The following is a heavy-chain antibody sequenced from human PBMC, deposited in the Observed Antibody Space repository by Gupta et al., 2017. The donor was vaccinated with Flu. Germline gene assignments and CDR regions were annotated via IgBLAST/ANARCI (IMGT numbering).Heavy chain of an antibody. CDR2: IWYDGSKK. CDR1: GFAFRSYG. CDR3: AGELYYYDDSGSRHFAY. V-gene: IGHV3-33*01. Sequence: QVYLVESGGGVVQPGRSLRLSCAASGFAFRSYGMHWVRQAPGKGLEWVALIWYDGSKKYYADSVKGRFTISRDNSKNTLYLQMDSLRAEDTDVYYCAGELYYYDDSGSRHFAYWGQGTLVTVSS. J-gene: IGHJ4*02. D-gene: IGHD3-22*01.